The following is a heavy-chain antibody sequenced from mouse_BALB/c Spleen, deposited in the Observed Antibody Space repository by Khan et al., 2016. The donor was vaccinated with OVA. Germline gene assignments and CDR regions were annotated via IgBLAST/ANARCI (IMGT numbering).Heavy chain of an antibody. CDR1: GYTFTSYW. J-gene: IGHJ2*01. CDR2: IYPGDGNT. V-gene: IGHV1-87*01. D-gene: IGHD1-1*01. CDR3: VRGGITTGYFDY. Sequence: QVQLKESGTELARPGASVKLSCKASGYTFTSYWMQWVKQRPGQGLEWIGAIYPGDGNTRYTQKFKGKATLTADKSSSTAYMQLSSLASEDSAVYFCVRGGITTGYFDYWGQGTTFTVSS.